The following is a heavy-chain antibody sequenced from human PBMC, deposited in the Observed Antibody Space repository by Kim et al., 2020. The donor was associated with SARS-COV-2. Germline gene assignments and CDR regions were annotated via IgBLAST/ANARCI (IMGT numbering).Heavy chain of an antibody. CDR3: VRVTLPYQQFMEWSGAYLDY. CDR2: VFYMRDT. Sequence: SETLSLTCTVSGDSINSSYWGWVRQPPGKGLEWIGSVFYMRDTNYNPSLKSRVAFSVDTSKNQFSLMLSSVTAADTAVYYCVRVTLPYQQFMEWSGAYLDYWGQGTLVSVSS. V-gene: IGHV4-59*13. J-gene: IGHJ4*02. CDR1: GDSINSSY. D-gene: IGHD3-3*01.